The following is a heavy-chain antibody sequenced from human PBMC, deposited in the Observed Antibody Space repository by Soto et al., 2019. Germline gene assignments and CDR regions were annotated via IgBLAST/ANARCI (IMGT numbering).Heavy chain of an antibody. CDR2: ISGSGGST. CDR3: AKRDGDHYDFWSGYYSSPSSYYYMAV. Sequence: GGSLRLSCAASGFTFSSYAMSWVRQAPGKGLEWVSAISGSGGSTYYADSVKGRFTISRDNSKNTLYLQMNSLRAEDTAVYYCAKRDGDHYDFWSGYYSSPSSYYYMAVWGKGTTVTVSS. J-gene: IGHJ6*03. CDR1: GFTFSSYA. D-gene: IGHD3-3*01. V-gene: IGHV3-23*01.